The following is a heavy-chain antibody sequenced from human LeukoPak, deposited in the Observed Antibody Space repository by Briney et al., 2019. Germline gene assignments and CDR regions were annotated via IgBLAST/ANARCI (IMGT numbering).Heavy chain of an antibody. CDR2: IIPIFGTA. V-gene: IGHV1-69*05. CDR3: ARDHNDAFDI. CDR1: GGTFSSYA. J-gene: IGHJ3*02. Sequence: SVKVSCKASGGTFSSYAISWVRQAPGQGLEWMGGIIPIFGTADYAQKFQGRVTITTDESTSTAYMELSSLRSEDTAVYYCARDHNDAFDIWGQGTMVTVSA.